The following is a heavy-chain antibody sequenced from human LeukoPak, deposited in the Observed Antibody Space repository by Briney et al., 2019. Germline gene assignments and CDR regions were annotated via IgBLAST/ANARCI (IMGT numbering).Heavy chain of an antibody. D-gene: IGHD2-2*01. CDR1: GVSISSSNSY. J-gene: IGHJ3*02. CDR2: IYYSGNT. Sequence: SETLSLTCTVSGVSISSSNSYWGWIRQPPGKGLEWIGSIYYSGNTYYNASLKSQVSISIDTSKNQFSLKLSSVTAADTAVYYCARHYCSSTSCYFRDAFDIWGQGTMVTVSS. V-gene: IGHV4-39*01. CDR3: ARHYCSSTSCYFRDAFDI.